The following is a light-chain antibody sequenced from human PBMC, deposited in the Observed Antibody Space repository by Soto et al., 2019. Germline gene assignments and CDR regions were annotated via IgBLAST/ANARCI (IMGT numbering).Light chain of an antibody. V-gene: IGKV3-15*01. Sequence: EIVMTQSPATLSVSPGERATLSCRASQSVSSNLAWYQQKPGQAPRLLIYGASTTATGITARFSGSGSGTEFTLTISSLQSEDFAVYYCQHYNNWPPNYTFGKGTKLEI. CDR3: QHYNNWPPNYT. CDR2: GAS. J-gene: IGKJ2*01. CDR1: QSVSSN.